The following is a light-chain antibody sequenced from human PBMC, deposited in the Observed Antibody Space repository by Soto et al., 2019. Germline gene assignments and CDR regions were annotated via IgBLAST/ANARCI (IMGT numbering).Light chain of an antibody. J-gene: IGLJ2*01. Sequence: QSALTQPPSASGSPGQSVTISCTRTSSDVGGYKYVSWYQQHPGKAPKLIIYEVSKRPSGVPDRFSGSKSGNTASLTVSGLQAEDEADYFCTSYAGSNNLVFGGGTKLTVL. CDR1: SSDVGGYKY. CDR2: EVS. V-gene: IGLV2-8*01. CDR3: TSYAGSNNLV.